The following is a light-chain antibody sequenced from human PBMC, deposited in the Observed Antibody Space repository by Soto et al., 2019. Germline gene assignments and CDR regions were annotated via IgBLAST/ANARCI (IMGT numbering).Light chain of an antibody. Sequence: DIVLTQYPGTLSLSPGERATLPCRASQSVGRSYLAWYQQKPGQAPRLLIYDASKRATGLPARFSGSGSGTDFTLTISSLEPEDFAVYYCQQRSYWPITCGQGTQREIK. CDR2: DAS. CDR1: QSVGRSY. V-gene: IGKV3-11*01. CDR3: QQRSYWPIT. J-gene: IGKJ5*01.